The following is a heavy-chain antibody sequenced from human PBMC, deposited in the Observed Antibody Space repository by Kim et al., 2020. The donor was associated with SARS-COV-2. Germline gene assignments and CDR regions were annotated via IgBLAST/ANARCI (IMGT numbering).Heavy chain of an antibody. D-gene: IGHD6-13*01. V-gene: IGHV4-59*01. CDR3: ARGRAAAFLSWFDP. Sequence: SETLSLTCTVSGGSISSYYWSWIRQPPGKGLEWIGYIYYSGSTNYNPSLKSRVTISVDTSKNQFSLKLSSVTAADTAVYYCARGRAAAFLSWFDPWGQGTLVTVSS. J-gene: IGHJ5*02. CDR1: GGSISSYY. CDR2: IYYSGST.